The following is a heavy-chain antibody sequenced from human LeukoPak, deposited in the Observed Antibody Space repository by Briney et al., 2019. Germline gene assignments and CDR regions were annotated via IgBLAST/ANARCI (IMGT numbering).Heavy chain of an antibody. J-gene: IGHJ4*02. CDR3: VRGRHSANNYGGDY. CDR2: ISDSGVYI. V-gene: IGHV3-48*03. D-gene: IGHD5-12*01. Sequence: GGSLRLSCATSGFTFSAYEMNWVRQAPGKGLEWISYISDSGVYIHYADSVRGRFSISRDNAKDALFLQMNTLRAEDTAVYYCVRGRHSANNYGGDYWGQGTLVTVSS. CDR1: GFTFSAYE.